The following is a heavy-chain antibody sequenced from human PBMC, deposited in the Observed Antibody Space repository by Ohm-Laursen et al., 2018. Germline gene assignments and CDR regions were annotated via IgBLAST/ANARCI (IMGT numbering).Heavy chain of an antibody. D-gene: IGHD2-15*01. V-gene: IGHV3-23*01. Sequence: SLRLSCAAFGFTFSSYAMSWVRQAPGKGLEWVSAISGTGDSTYFADSVKGRFTISRDNSKNTISLQLNSLRADDTAVYYCAKGSGRHDYWGQGTLVTVSS. CDR1: GFTFSSYA. CDR2: ISGTGDST. J-gene: IGHJ4*02. CDR3: AKGSGRHDY.